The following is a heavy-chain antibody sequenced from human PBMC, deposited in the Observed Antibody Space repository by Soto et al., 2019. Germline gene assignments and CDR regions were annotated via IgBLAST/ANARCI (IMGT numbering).Heavy chain of an antibody. Sequence: PGGSLRLSCAASGFTFSSYAMSWVRQAPGKGLEWVSAISGSGGSTYYADSVKGRFTISRDNSKNTLYLQMNSLRAEDTAVYYCAKDAAGITMIVVADAFDIWGQATMVTVSS. CDR3: AKDAAGITMIVVADAFDI. V-gene: IGHV3-23*01. D-gene: IGHD3-22*01. CDR2: ISGSGGST. CDR1: GFTFSSYA. J-gene: IGHJ3*02.